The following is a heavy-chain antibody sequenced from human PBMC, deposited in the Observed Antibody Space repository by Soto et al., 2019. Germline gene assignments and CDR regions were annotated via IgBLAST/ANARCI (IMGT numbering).Heavy chain of an antibody. D-gene: IGHD1-26*01. V-gene: IGHV1-8*01. CDR2: MSPSSGRT. CDR1: GYPFSSYD. CDR3: ARGVDAGVDY. J-gene: IGHJ4*02. Sequence: GSVKVSCKASGYPFSSYDINWVRQAPGQGLEWMGWMSPSSGRTGYAQNFQARVTMTRDTSTNTAYMELSSLTSDDTAMYYCARGVDAGVDYWGQGTLVTVSS.